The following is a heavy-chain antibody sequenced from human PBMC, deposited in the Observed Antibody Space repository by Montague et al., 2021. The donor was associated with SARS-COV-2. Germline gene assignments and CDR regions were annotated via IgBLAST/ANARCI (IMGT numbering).Heavy chain of an antibody. CDR3: ARGHRGRGYHFDN. D-gene: IGHD1-26*01. CDR1: GGSISSGCYY. Sequence: TLSLTCTVSGGSISSGCYYWSWIRQPAGKGLEWIGRIYTSGTTDYSLSLKSRVTISVDTSKNQFSLKLISVTAADTAVYYCARGHRGRGYHFDNWGQGSLVTVSS. CDR2: IYTSGTT. V-gene: IGHV4-61*02. J-gene: IGHJ4*02.